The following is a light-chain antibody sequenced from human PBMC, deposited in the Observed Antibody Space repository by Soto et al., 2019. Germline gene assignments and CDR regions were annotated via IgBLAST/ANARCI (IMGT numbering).Light chain of an antibody. V-gene: IGLV2-14*01. CDR2: EVS. CDR1: SSDVGGYNY. CDR3: SSYTSSSVV. J-gene: IGLJ3*02. Sequence: QSALTQPASVSGSPGQSITISCTGISSDVGGYNYVSWYQQHPGKAPKLIIYEVSNRPSGVSNRFSGSKSGNTASLTISGLQAEDEADYYCSSYTSSSVVFGGGTKLTVL.